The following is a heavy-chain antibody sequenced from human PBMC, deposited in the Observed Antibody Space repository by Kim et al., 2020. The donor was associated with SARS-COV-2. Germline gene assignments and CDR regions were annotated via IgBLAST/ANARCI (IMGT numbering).Heavy chain of an antibody. CDR3: ARGYYGSGSYYSVRYFQH. D-gene: IGHD3-10*01. J-gene: IGHJ1*01. V-gene: IGHV4-59*01. CDR2: IYYSGST. Sequence: SETLSLTCTVSGGSISSYYWSWIRQPPGKGLEWIGYIYYSGSTNYNPSLKSRVTISVDTSKNQFSLKLSSVTAADTAVYYCARGYYGSGSYYSVRYFQHWGQGTLVTVSS. CDR1: GGSISSYY.